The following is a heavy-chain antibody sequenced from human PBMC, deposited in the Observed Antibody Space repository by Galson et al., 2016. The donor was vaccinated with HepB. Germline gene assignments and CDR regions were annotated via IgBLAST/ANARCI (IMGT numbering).Heavy chain of an antibody. D-gene: IGHD3-16*01. CDR2: INNDGDMT. Sequence: SLRLSCAASEFTFSSYAMSWVRQAPGKGLEWVSAINNDGDMTWYADSVKGRFTISRDNAKNMVYLQMNSLSADDTGVYYWVKDIATAPRGICCWFDPWGQGTQVTVSS. J-gene: IGHJ5*02. V-gene: IGHV3-23*01. CDR1: EFTFSSYA. CDR3: VKDIATAPRGICCWFDP.